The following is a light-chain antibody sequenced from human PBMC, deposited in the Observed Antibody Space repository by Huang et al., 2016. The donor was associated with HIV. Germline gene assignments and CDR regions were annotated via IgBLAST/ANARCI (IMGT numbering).Light chain of an antibody. J-gene: IGKJ2*01. V-gene: IGKV3-15*01. Sequence: EILMTQSPASLSVSPGERATLSRRASPSVSTNLAWYQQKPGQAPRLLIYGASTRATGIPASVSGSGSGTDFTLTISSLQSEDFAVYYCQQYHNWPYTFGQGTKLEIK. CDR2: GAS. CDR3: QQYHNWPYT. CDR1: PSVSTN.